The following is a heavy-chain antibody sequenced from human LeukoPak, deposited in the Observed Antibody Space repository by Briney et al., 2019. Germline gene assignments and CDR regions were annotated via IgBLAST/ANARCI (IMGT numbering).Heavy chain of an antibody. CDR3: AKGHGDYYYYMEV. V-gene: IGHV3-23*01. J-gene: IGHJ6*03. D-gene: IGHD4-17*01. CDR2: ISGSGAST. Sequence: PGGSLRLSCAASGFTFSSYAMSWVRQAPGKGLEWVSDISGSGASTYYADSVKGRFAISRDNSKNTLYLQMNSLRDEDTAVYYCAKGHGDYYYYMEVWGKGTTVTVSS. CDR1: GFTFSSYA.